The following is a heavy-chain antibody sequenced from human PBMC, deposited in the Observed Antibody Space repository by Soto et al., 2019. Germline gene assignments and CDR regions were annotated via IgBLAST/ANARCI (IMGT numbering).Heavy chain of an antibody. CDR1: GFTFDDYA. CDR2: ISWNSGSI. J-gene: IGHJ3*02. D-gene: IGHD6-19*01. CDR3: AKDSEGGWYYAFDI. V-gene: IGHV3-9*01. Sequence: GGSLRLSCAASGFTFDDYAMHWVRQAPGKGLEWVSGISWNSGSIGYADSVKGRFTISRDNAKNSLYLQMNSLRAEDTALYYCAKDSEGGWYYAFDIWGQGTMVTVSS.